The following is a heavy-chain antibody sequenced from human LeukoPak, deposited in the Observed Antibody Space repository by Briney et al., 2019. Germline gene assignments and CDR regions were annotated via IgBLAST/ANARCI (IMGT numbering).Heavy chain of an antibody. CDR1: GYTFTSQH. J-gene: IGHJ3*01. D-gene: IGHD2-15*01. CDR3: ARGYCSGGGCSVLDAFDG. Sequence: GASVKVSCKATGYTFTSQHIHWVRRAPGQGLEWMGKINPSGGSTSYPQKFQGRVTMTRDTSTTTVYMELSTLRSEDAAIYYCARGYCSGGGCSVLDAFDGWGQGTMVTVSS. V-gene: IGHV1-46*01. CDR2: INPSGGST.